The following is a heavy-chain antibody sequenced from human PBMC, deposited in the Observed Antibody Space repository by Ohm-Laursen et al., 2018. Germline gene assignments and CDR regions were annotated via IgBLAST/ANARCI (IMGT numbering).Heavy chain of an antibody. Sequence: SLRLSCSASGFTFSDYCMSWVRQAPGTGLEWVSYISDTGSHIYYAGSVRGRFTISRDNAQNSLYLHMSSLRAEDTAIYYCARDDGAYTRRSGMDVWGQGTTVTVSS. J-gene: IGHJ6*02. V-gene: IGHV3-21*01. CDR2: ISDTGSHI. CDR1: GFTFSDYC. CDR3: ARDDGAYTRRSGMDV. D-gene: IGHD1-26*01.